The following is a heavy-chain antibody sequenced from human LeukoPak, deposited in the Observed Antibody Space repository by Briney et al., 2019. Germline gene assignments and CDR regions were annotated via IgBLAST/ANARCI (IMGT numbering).Heavy chain of an antibody. J-gene: IGHJ6*02. Sequence: SETLSLTCAVYGGSFSGYYWSWIRQSPGKGLEWIGEINHSGSTNYNPSLKSRVTISVDTSKNQFSLKLSSVTAADTAVYYCPRDSPYGDYTYYYYGMDVWGQGTTVTVSS. V-gene: IGHV4-34*01. D-gene: IGHD4-17*01. CDR2: INHSGST. CDR3: PRDSPYGDYTYYYYGMDV. CDR1: GGSFSGYY.